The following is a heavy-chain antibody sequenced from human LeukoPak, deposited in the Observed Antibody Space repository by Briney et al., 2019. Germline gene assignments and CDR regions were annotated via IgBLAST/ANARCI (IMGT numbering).Heavy chain of an antibody. D-gene: IGHD2-2*01. CDR2: IYYSGST. J-gene: IGHJ4*02. Sequence: PSETLSLTCTVSGGSISSYYWSWIRQPPGKGLEWIGYIYYSGSTNYNPSLKSRVTISVDTSKNQFSLKLSSVTAADTAVYYFARVDGYQLLQWGQGTLVTVSS. V-gene: IGHV4-59*01. CDR3: ARVDGYQLLQ. CDR1: GGSISSYY.